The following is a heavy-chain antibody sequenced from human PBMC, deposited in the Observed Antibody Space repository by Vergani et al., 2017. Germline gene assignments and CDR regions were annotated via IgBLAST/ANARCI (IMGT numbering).Heavy chain of an antibody. Sequence: QVQLQESGPGLVKPSETLSLTCAVYGESFSGYYWSWIRQPPGKGLEWIGEINHSGSTNYNPSLKSRVTISVDTSKNQFSLKLSSVTAADTAVYYCARGTEPPTVTTPGRFFDYWGQGTLVTVSS. CDR3: ARGTEPPTVTTPGRFFDY. D-gene: IGHD4-11*01. J-gene: IGHJ4*02. CDR2: INHSGST. CDR1: GESFSGYY. V-gene: IGHV4-34*01.